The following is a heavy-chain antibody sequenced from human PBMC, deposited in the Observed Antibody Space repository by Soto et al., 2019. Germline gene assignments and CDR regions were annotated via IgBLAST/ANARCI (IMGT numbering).Heavy chain of an antibody. CDR3: SRVRGRGVAVASSHRDAFDI. CDR2: IIPIFGTA. V-gene: IGHV1-69*01. J-gene: IGHJ3*02. CDR1: GGTFSSYA. Sequence: QVQLVQSGAEVKKPGSSVKVSCKASGGTFSSYAISWVRQAPGQGLEWMGGIIPIFGTANYAQKFQGRVTITADESTSTAYMELSSLRFEDTAVYYCSRVRGRGVAVASSHRDAFDIWGQGTMVTVSS. D-gene: IGHD6-19*01.